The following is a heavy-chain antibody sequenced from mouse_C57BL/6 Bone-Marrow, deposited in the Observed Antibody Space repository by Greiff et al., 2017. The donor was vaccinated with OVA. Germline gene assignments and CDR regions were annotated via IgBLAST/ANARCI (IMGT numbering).Heavy chain of an antibody. V-gene: IGHV1-78*01. Sequence: QVQLQQSDAELVKPGASVKLSCKVSGSPFTDHPIHWLKQRPDQGLEWIGYIFPRDGSTRYIGKFKGKATLTADKSSSTAYMQLNSLTSEDSAVDFCARSAGYFSWCAYWGQGTLGTVSA. D-gene: IGHD2-3*01. CDR2: IFPRDGST. CDR3: ARSAGYFSWCAY. J-gene: IGHJ3*01. CDR1: GSPFTDHP.